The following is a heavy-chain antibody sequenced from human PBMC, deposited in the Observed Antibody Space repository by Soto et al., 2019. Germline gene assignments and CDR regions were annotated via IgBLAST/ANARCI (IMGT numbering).Heavy chain of an antibody. V-gene: IGHV3-21*01. Sequence: EVQLVESGGGLVKPGGSLRLSCAASGFTFSSYSMNWVRQAPGKGLEWVSSISSSSSYIYYADSVKGRFTISRDNAKNSLYLQMNSLRAEDTAVYYCARDRGSGWFDAFDIWGQGTMVTVSS. CDR3: ARDRGSGWFDAFDI. CDR2: ISSSSSYI. D-gene: IGHD6-19*01. J-gene: IGHJ3*02. CDR1: GFTFSSYS.